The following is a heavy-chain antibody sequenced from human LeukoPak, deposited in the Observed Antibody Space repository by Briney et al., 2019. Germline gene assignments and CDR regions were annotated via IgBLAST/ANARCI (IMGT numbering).Heavy chain of an antibody. D-gene: IGHD3-10*01. CDR3: ARSAMVRGGWYFDY. J-gene: IGHJ4*02. Sequence: PSETLSLTCAVYGGSFSGYYWSWIRQPPGKGLEWIGEINHSGSTNYNPSLKSRVTISVDTSKNQFSLKLSSVTAADTAVYYGARSAMVRGGWYFDYWGQGTLVTVSS. V-gene: IGHV4-34*01. CDR2: INHSGST. CDR1: GGSFSGYY.